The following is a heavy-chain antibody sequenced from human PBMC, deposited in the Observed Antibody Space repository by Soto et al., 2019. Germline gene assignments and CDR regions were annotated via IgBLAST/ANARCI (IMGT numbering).Heavy chain of an antibody. D-gene: IGHD2-8*01. CDR2: MNPGSGKT. Sequence: QVQLVQSGAEVKEPGASVRVSCKASGYTFINYDITWVRQATGQGLEWMGWMNPGSGKTGYANKFQGRVTMTRDASASTAHLELSSLTSEDTAVYFCAIMASFGTLNWFDPWGQGTLVTVSS. V-gene: IGHV1-8*02. J-gene: IGHJ5*02. CDR1: GYTFINYD. CDR3: AIMASFGTLNWFDP.